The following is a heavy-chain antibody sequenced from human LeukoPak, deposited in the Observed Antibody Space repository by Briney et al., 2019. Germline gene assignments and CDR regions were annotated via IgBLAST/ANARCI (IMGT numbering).Heavy chain of an antibody. Sequence: SETLSLTCTVSGGSISSYYWSWIRQPPGKGLEWIGYIYYSGSTNYNPSLKSRVTISVDTSKNQFSLKLSSVTAADTAVYYCARDGGRTSYYYDSSGYSRAFDIWGQGTMVTVSS. J-gene: IGHJ3*02. V-gene: IGHV4-59*01. D-gene: IGHD3-22*01. CDR1: GGSISSYY. CDR3: ARDGGRTSYYYDSSGYSRAFDI. CDR2: IYYSGST.